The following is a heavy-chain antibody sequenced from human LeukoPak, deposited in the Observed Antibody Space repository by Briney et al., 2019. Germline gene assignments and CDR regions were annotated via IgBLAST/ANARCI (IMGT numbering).Heavy chain of an antibody. Sequence: ASVKVSCKASGYTFTGYYMHWVRQAPGQGLEWMGWINPNSGGTNYAQKFQGRVTMTRDTSISTAYMELSRLRSDDTAVYYCARRSLHDYVWGEDYWGQGTLVTVSS. J-gene: IGHJ4*02. V-gene: IGHV1-2*02. CDR3: ARRSLHDYVWGEDY. CDR2: INPNSGGT. D-gene: IGHD3-16*01. CDR1: GYTFTGYY.